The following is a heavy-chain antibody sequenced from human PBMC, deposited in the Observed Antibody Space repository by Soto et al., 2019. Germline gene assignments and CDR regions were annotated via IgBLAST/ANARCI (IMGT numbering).Heavy chain of an antibody. J-gene: IGHJ5*02. CDR2: INVYNGNT. CDR3: ARGVGSGSSYNQYNWFDP. Sequence: QVQLVQSGGEVKKPGASVKVSCKASGYTFTNYGISWVRQAPGQGLEWMGWINVYNGNTKYAQKVQGRDTMTTDTSTSTAYMELRSLRSDDTAVYYCARGVGSGSSYNQYNWFDPWGQGTLVTVSS. CDR1: GYTFTNYG. V-gene: IGHV1-18*01. D-gene: IGHD3-10*01.